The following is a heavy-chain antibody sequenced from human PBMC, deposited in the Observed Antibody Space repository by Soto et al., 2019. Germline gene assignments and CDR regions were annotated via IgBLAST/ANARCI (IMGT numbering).Heavy chain of an antibody. CDR2: IIPILGIA. CDR3: AREYCSSTSCYEGRGSGSYYYY. D-gene: IGHD2-2*01. Sequence: QVQLVQSGAEVKKPGSSVKVSCKASGGTFSSYTISWVRQAPGQGLEWMGRIIPILGIANYAQKFQGRVTITADKSTSTAYMEMSSMRSEDTAVYYCAREYCSSTSCYEGRGSGSYYYYWGQGTLVTVSS. V-gene: IGHV1-69*08. J-gene: IGHJ4*02. CDR1: GGTFSSYT.